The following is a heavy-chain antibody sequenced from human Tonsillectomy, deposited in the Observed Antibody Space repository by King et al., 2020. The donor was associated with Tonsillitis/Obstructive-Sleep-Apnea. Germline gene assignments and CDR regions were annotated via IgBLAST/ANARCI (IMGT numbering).Heavy chain of an antibody. Sequence: LVQSGAEVKKPGESLRISCKGSGYSFTSYWIDWVRQMPGKGLEWMATIDPSDSYTNYSPSFQGHVTISADKSITTAYLQWSSLKASDTAMYYCARRYFDGHYYYYMDVWGKGTTVTVSS. CDR2: IDPSDSYT. V-gene: IGHV5-10-1*01. J-gene: IGHJ6*03. CDR1: GYSFTSYW. CDR3: ARRYFDGHYYYYMDV. D-gene: IGHD3-9*01.